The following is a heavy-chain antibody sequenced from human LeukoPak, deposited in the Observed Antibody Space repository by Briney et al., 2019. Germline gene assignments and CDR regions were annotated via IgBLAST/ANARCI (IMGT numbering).Heavy chain of an antibody. CDR2: IWYDGSQK. J-gene: IGHJ4*02. CDR3: ARDHFGDAGDY. CDR1: GFTFSHYA. Sequence: GGSLRLSCAASGFTFSHYAIHWVRQAPGKGLEWVAVIWYDGSQKFHADSVKGRFAISRDNSKNILYLQMDSLRAEDTAVYYCARDHFGDAGDYWGQGTLVTVSS. V-gene: IGHV3-33*01. D-gene: IGHD3-10*01.